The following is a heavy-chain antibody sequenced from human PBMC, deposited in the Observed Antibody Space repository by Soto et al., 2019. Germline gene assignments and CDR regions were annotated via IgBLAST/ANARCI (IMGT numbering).Heavy chain of an antibody. V-gene: IGHV1-24*01. D-gene: IGHD3-16*01. J-gene: IGHJ6*02. CDR1: GYTLTELS. Sequence: ASVKVSCKVSGYTLTELSMHWVRQAPGKGLEWMGGFDPEDGETIYAQKFQGRVTMTEDTSTDTAYMELSSLRSEDTAVYYCATPPRVFGGYYYYGMDVRDQGSRVTVSS. CDR2: FDPEDGET. CDR3: ATPPRVFGGYYYYGMDV.